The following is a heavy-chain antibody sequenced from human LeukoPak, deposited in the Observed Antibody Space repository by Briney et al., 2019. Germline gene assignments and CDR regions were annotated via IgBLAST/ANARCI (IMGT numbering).Heavy chain of an antibody. CDR1: GYTFTSYY. V-gene: IGHV1-46*01. D-gene: IGHD3-3*01. CDR2: INPSGGST. Sequence: ASVKVSCKASGYTFTSYYMHWVRQAPGQGLEWMGIINPSGGSTSYAQKFQGRVTMTRDTSTSTVYMELSSLRSEDTAVYYCAKDQYYDFWSALRYYYYGMDVWGQGTTVTVSS. J-gene: IGHJ6*02. CDR3: AKDQYYDFWSALRYYYYGMDV.